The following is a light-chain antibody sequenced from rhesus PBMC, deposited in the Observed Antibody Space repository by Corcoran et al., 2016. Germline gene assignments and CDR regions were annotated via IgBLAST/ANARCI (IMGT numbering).Light chain of an antibody. Sequence: DIQLTQSPSSLSASVGDRVTITCRASQGISSYLAWYQQKSGKAPKLLIYDASNLQSGVPSRFSGSGSGTEFNLTISSLQPEDFGTYYCQQRNSYPWTFGQGTKVEIK. J-gene: IGKJ1*01. CDR3: QQRNSYPWT. CDR2: DAS. CDR1: QGISSY. V-gene: IGKV1-38*01.